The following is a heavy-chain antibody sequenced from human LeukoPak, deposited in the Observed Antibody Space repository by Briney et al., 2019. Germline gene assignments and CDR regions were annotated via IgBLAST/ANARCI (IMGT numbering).Heavy chain of an antibody. J-gene: IGHJ4*02. CDR1: GGTFSSYA. Sequence: ASVKVSCKASGGTFSSYAISWVRQALGQGLEWMGGIIPIFGTANYAQKFQGRVTITADESTSTAYMELSSLRSEDTAVYYCARSPPYGSGSYTFDYWGQGTLVTVSS. CDR2: IIPIFGTA. D-gene: IGHD3-10*01. CDR3: ARSPPYGSGSYTFDY. V-gene: IGHV1-69*13.